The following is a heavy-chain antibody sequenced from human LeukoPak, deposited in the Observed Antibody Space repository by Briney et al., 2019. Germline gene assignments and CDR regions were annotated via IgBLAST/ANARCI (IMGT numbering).Heavy chain of an antibody. CDR1: GGSPRAYY. J-gene: IGHJ4*02. CDR2: INHSGST. Sequence: PSETLSLTCGVYGGSPRAYYWSCIPHPPDKGLEWIGEINHSGSTNYNPSLKTRDAMSVDTSNNHFSLKLSSVTAADTAVYYCARGGTGNIDFWGQGALVTVSS. D-gene: IGHD1-1*01. CDR3: ARGGTGNIDF. V-gene: IGHV4-34*01.